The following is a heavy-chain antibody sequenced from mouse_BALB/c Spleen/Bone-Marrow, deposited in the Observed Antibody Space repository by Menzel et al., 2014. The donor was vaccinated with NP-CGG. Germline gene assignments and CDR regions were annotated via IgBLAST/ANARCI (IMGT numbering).Heavy chain of an antibody. CDR2: IDPANGNT. V-gene: IGHV14-3*02. Sequence: VQLQQSGAELVKPGASVKLSCTASGFNIKDTYMHWVNQRPEQCLEWIGRIDPANGNTKYDPKLQGKATITAGTSSNKACLQLSSLTSEDTPVYYCARCGVDYWGQGTPRPVAS. CDR3: ARCGVDY. J-gene: IGHJ2*01. CDR1: GFNIKDTY.